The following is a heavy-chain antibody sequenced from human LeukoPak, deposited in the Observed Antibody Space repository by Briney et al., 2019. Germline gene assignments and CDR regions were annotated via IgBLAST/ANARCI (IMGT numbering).Heavy chain of an antibody. V-gene: IGHV1-18*01. Sequence: ASVKVSCKASGYPSTSYGLSWVRQAPGQGLEWMGWISAYNGNTNYAQKLQGRVTMTTDTSTSTAYMELRSLRSDDTAVYYCARVIVATIEPYYFDYWGQGTLVTVSS. CDR1: GYPSTSYG. CDR3: ARVIVATIEPYYFDY. CDR2: ISAYNGNT. D-gene: IGHD5-12*01. J-gene: IGHJ4*02.